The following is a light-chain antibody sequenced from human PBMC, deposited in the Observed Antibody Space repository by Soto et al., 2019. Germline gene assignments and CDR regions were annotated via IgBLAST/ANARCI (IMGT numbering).Light chain of an antibody. CDR2: GAS. CDR3: QQHTDWPPIT. CDR1: QSVSIN. Sequence: EIVLTQSPATLSVSPGDRATLSCVASQSVSINLAWYQQKPGQAPRLLIYGASTRATGIPARFSGSGSGTEFTLTISSLQSEDFAVYYCQQHTDWPPITFGQGTRMEIK. V-gene: IGKV3-15*01. J-gene: IGKJ5*01.